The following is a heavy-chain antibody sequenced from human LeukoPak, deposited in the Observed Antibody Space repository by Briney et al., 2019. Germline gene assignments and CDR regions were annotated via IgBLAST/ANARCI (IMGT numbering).Heavy chain of an antibody. J-gene: IGHJ4*02. CDR3: ARWRKAGYNLDY. Sequence: ASVKVSCKASGYTFTGYSMYWVRQAPGQGREGMGWINPNSGGANYAQKFAGRVTMTRDMSISGVYMALTSLRSDDMAVYSCARWRKAGYNLDYWGQGTLVTVSS. D-gene: IGHD5-24*01. V-gene: IGHV1-2*02. CDR2: INPNSGGA. CDR1: GYTFTGYS.